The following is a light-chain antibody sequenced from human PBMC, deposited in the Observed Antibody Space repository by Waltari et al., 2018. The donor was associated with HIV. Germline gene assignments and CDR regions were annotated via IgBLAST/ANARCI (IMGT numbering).Light chain of an antibody. CDR1: SSDVGGYNS. CDR3: SSFSDNNRIV. CDR2: AVN. V-gene: IGLV2-8*01. J-gene: IGLJ1*01. Sequence: QSALTQPPSASGSPGQSVAISCTGTSSDVGGYNSVSWHQQHPGKAPKLLIYAVNKRPSGVPDRFSGSNSGNTASLTVSGLQVDDEADYYCSSFSDNNRIVFGTGTRVTVL.